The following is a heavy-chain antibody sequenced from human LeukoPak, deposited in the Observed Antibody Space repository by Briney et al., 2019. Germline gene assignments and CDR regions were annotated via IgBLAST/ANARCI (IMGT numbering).Heavy chain of an antibody. CDR1: GYSISSGYY. CDR3: ARDRRVLGARDDAFDI. J-gene: IGHJ3*02. Sequence: PSGTLSLTCAVSGYSISSGYYWGWIRQPPGKGLEWIGSIYHSGSTYYNPSLKSRVTISVDTSKNQFSLKLSSVTAADTAVYYCARDRRVLGARDDAFDIWGQGTMVTVSS. CDR2: IYHSGST. V-gene: IGHV4-38-2*02. D-gene: IGHD1-26*01.